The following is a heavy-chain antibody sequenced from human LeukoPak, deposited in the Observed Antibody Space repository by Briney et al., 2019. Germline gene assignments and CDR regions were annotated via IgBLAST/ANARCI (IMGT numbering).Heavy chain of an antibody. Sequence: PSETLSLTCTVSGGSISSSSYYWSWIRQPPGKGLEWIGYIYHSGSTYYNPSLKSRVTISVDRSKNQFSLKLSSVTAADTAVYYCARIAARPDVAQFDYWGQGTLVTVSS. J-gene: IGHJ4*02. CDR3: ARIAARPDVAQFDY. D-gene: IGHD6-6*01. V-gene: IGHV4-30-2*01. CDR2: IYHSGST. CDR1: GGSISSSSYY.